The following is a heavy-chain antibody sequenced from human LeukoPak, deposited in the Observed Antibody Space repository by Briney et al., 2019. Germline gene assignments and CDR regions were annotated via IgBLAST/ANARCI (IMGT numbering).Heavy chain of an antibody. Sequence: GGSLRLSCAASGFTFSSYAMSWVRQAPGKGLEGVSAISGSGGSTYYADSVKGRFTISRDNSKNTLYLQMNSLRAEDTAVYYCAKDQSGVLSGMDVWGKGTTVTVSS. V-gene: IGHV3-23*01. CDR2: ISGSGGST. CDR3: AKDQSGVLSGMDV. D-gene: IGHD5-12*01. CDR1: GFTFSSYA. J-gene: IGHJ6*04.